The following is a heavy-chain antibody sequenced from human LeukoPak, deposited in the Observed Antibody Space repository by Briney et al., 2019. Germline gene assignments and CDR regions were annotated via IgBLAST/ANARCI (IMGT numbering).Heavy chain of an antibody. CDR1: GGSISSDQ. CDR2: VYDSGST. CDR3: ARDPGGQYFDF. Sequence: SETLSLTCTVSGGSISSDQWSWIRQPPGKRLDWIGYVYDSGSTNYNPSLTGRVTISVATSKNQFSLRLNSVTAADTAVYYCARDPGGQYFDFWGQGILVTVSS. V-gene: IGHV4-59*01. J-gene: IGHJ4*02. D-gene: IGHD1-26*01.